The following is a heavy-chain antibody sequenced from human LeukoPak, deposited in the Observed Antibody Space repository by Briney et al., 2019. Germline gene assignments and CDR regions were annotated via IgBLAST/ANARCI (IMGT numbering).Heavy chain of an antibody. J-gene: IGHJ4*02. CDR2: ISGSGGST. Sequence: PGGSLRLSCAASGFTFSSYGMSWVRQAPGKGLEGVSAISGSGGSTYYADSVKGRFTTSRDNSKNTLYLQMNSLRAEDTAVYYCAKDHLWFPVQDYWGQGTLVTVSS. CDR3: AKDHLWFPVQDY. CDR1: GFTFSSYG. D-gene: IGHD3-10*01. V-gene: IGHV3-23*01.